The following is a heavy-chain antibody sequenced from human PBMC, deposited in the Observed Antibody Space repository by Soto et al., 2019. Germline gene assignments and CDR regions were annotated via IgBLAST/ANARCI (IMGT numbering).Heavy chain of an antibody. D-gene: IGHD5-12*01. Sequence: QVQLQESGPRLVKPSQTLSLTCTVSGGSITRGGYYWTWIRQHPGKGLEWIGYIYYSGSTYYTPSLKSRLTMSVDTSKNQFSLKLSSMTAADTAVYYCARVDSGGYAYFDYWGQGTLVTVSS. J-gene: IGHJ4*02. CDR1: GGSITRGGYY. CDR3: ARVDSGGYAYFDY. V-gene: IGHV4-31*03. CDR2: IYYSGST.